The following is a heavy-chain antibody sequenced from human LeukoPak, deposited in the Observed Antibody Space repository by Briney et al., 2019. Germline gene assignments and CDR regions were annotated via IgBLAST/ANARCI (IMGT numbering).Heavy chain of an antibody. CDR3: ARQRITMVRGVMGSTHNWFDP. Sequence: SETLSLTCTVSGGSISSSSYFWGWIRQPPGKGLQWIGNIYYSGTTYYNPSLKSRVTTSVDTSKNQFSLRVSSVTAADTAVYYCARQRITMVRGVMGSTHNWFDPWGQGTLVTVSS. CDR2: IYYSGTT. D-gene: IGHD3-10*01. CDR1: GGSISSSSYF. J-gene: IGHJ5*02. V-gene: IGHV4-39*01.